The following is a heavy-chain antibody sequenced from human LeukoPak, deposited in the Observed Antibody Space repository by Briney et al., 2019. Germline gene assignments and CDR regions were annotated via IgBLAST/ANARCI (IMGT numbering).Heavy chain of an antibody. J-gene: IGHJ4*02. CDR3: ARDPWSSSWYRQTDY. Sequence: GGSLRLSCAASGFTFSSYWMHWVRQAPGKGLEWVSYISSSGSTIYYADSVKGRFTISRDNAKDSLYLQMNSLRAEDTAVYYCARDPWSSSWYRQTDYWGQGTLVTVSS. CDR1: GFTFSSYW. D-gene: IGHD6-13*01. CDR2: ISSSGSTI. V-gene: IGHV3-48*04.